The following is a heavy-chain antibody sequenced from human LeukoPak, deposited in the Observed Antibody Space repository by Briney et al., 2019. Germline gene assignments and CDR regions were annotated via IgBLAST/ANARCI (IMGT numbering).Heavy chain of an antibody. V-gene: IGHV3-21*01. CDR3: ARSRYGSGSPLDY. CDR1: GFTFSSYS. D-gene: IGHD3-10*01. CDR2: ISSSSSYI. J-gene: IGHJ4*02. Sequence: GGSLRLSCAASGFTFSSYSMNWVRQAPGKGLEWVSSISSSSSYIYYADSVKGRFTISRDNAKNSLYLQMNSLRAEDTAVYYCARSRYGSGSPLDYWGQGTLVTVSS.